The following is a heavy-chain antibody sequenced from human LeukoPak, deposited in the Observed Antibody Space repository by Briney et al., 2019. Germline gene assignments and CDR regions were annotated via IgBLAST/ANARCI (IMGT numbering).Heavy chain of an antibody. J-gene: IGHJ6*03. V-gene: IGHV4-39*01. Sequence: SETLSLTCAVYGGSFSGYYWGWIRQPPGKGLEWIGSIYYSGSTYYNPSLQSRVTISVDTSKNQFSLKLNSVTAADTAVYYCASFYCSGGSCYQYFSYYYMDVWGKGTTVTISS. CDR1: GGSFSGYY. CDR3: ASFYCSGGSCYQYFSYYYMDV. D-gene: IGHD2-15*01. CDR2: IYYSGST.